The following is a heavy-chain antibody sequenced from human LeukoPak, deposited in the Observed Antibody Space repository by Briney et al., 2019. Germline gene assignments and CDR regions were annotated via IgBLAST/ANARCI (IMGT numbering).Heavy chain of an antibody. CDR1: GGSFSGYY. D-gene: IGHD3-16*01. V-gene: IGHV4-34*01. J-gene: IGHJ4*02. Sequence: SETLSLICGFYGGSFSGYYWTWIRQPPGKGLEWIGETSHTGSAYNYNPSLKSRVTISVDTSKDQFSLRLNPVTAADTAVYYCATFRWGGGFEYWGQGVPVTVSS. CDR3: ATFRWGGGFEY. CDR2: TSHTGSAY.